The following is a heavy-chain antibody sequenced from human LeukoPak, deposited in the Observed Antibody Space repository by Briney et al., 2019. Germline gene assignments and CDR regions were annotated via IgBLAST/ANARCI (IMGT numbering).Heavy chain of an antibody. CDR3: ARPRLLFGSGPILV. CDR2: IYYSGST. Sequence: SETLSLTCTVSGGSISSSSYYWGWIRQPPGKGLEWIGNIYYSGSTYYNPSLKSRVTISVDTSKNQFSLKLTSVTAADTAVYFCARPRLLFGSGPILVWGQGTLVTVSS. CDR1: GGSISSSSYY. J-gene: IGHJ4*02. D-gene: IGHD3-10*01. V-gene: IGHV4-39*01.